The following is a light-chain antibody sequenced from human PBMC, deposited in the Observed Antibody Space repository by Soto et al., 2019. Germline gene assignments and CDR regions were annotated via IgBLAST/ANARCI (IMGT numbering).Light chain of an antibody. J-gene: IGLJ3*02. CDR2: EVN. CDR3: SSYTTIGTLV. V-gene: IGLV2-14*01. Sequence: QSALTQPASVSGSPGQSITISCTGTSSDVGDRNYVSWYQQHPGKAPKLMIYEVNNRPSGVSNRFSGSKSGNTASLTISGLQAEDEADYYCSSYTTIGTLVFGGGTKLTVL. CDR1: SSDVGDRNY.